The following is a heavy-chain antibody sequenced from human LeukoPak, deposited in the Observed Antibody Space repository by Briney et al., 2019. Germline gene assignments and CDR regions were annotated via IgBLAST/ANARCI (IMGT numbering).Heavy chain of an antibody. Sequence: SGKLSCKASVGTFTSYAISWVPQAPGQGLQWMGGIIPIFGTAKCAQKFQGRVTITTDESTSTAYMELSSLRSEDTAVYYCARVNLDRDSSGFAFDYWGQGTLVTVSS. CDR1: VGTFTSYA. V-gene: IGHV1-69*05. D-gene: IGHD3-22*01. CDR3: ARVNLDRDSSGFAFDY. CDR2: IIPIFGTA. J-gene: IGHJ4*02.